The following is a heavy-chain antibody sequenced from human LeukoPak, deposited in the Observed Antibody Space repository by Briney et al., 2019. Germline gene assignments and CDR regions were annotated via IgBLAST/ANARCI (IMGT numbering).Heavy chain of an antibody. Sequence: ASVKVSCKASGYTFTGYYMHWVRQAPGQGLEWMGWINPNSGGTNYAQKFQGRVTMTRDTSISTAYMELSRLRSGDTAVYYCARDLSMVRGIGILYCFDYWGQGTLVTVSS. CDR1: GYTFTGYY. CDR2: INPNSGGT. CDR3: ARDLSMVRGIGILYCFDY. D-gene: IGHD3-10*01. V-gene: IGHV1-2*02. J-gene: IGHJ4*02.